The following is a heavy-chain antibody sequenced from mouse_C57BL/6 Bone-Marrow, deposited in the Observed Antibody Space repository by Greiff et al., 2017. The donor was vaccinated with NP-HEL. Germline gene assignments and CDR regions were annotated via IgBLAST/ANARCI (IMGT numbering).Heavy chain of an antibody. CDR3: ARERWLLPSYAMDY. CDR1: GYTFTSYW. J-gene: IGHJ4*01. Sequence: VQLQQSGAELVRPGSSVKLSCKASGYTFTSYWMHWVKQRPIQGLEWIGNIDPSDSETHYNQKFKDKATLTVDKSSSTAYMQLSSLTSEDSAVYYCARERWLLPSYAMDYWGQGTSVTVSA. V-gene: IGHV1-52*01. CDR2: IDPSDSET. D-gene: IGHD2-3*01.